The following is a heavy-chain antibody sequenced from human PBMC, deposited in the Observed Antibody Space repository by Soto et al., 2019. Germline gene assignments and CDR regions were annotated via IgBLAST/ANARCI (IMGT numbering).Heavy chain of an antibody. CDR3: ARSGSLGMDV. CDR1: RGSIISSHW. CDR2: MHNTGST. D-gene: IGHD1-26*01. J-gene: IGHJ6*02. V-gene: IGHV4-4*02. Sequence: QVQLLESGPGLVKPSGTLSLTCAVSRGSIISSHWWTWVRKPPGKGLEWIGEMHNTGSTNYNPSLKSRVTMEVDKSENHFSLKVYSVTAADTAVYYCARSGSLGMDVWGRGTTVTVSS.